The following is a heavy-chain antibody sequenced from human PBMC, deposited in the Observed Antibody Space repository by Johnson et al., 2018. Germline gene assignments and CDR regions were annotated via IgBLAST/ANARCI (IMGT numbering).Heavy chain of an antibody. CDR3: AKASLGYCSSTSCPHDAFDI. D-gene: IGHD2-2*01. V-gene: IGHV3-30*18. J-gene: IGHJ3*02. CDR1: GFTFSSYG. CDR2: ISYDGSNE. Sequence: QVQLVQSGGGVVQPGRSLRLSCAASGFTFSSYGMHWVRQAPGKGLEWVAVISYDGSNEYYADSVKGRFTISRDNSKNTLYLQMNSLRAEDTALFYCAKASLGYCSSTSCPHDAFDIWGQGTMVTVSS.